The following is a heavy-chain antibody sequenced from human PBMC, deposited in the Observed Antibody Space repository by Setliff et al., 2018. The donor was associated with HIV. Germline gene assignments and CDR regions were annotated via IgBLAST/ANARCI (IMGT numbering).Heavy chain of an antibody. CDR3: ARGSLLGYFDWLFPD. J-gene: IGHJ4*02. CDR1: GYTFTGYY. Sequence: ASVKVSCKSSGYTFTGYYMHWVRQAPGQGLALMGWINPNSGGTNYAQKFQGRVTMTRDTSISTAYMELSRLRSDDTAVYYCARGSLLGYFDWLFPDWGQGTLVTVSS. CDR2: INPNSGGT. V-gene: IGHV1-2*02. D-gene: IGHD3-9*01.